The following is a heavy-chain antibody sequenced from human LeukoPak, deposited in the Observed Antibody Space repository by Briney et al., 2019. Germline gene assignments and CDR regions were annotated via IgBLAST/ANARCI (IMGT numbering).Heavy chain of an antibody. J-gene: IGHJ3*02. V-gene: IGHV3-53*01. Sequence: GGSLRLSCAASGFTVSSNYMSWVRQAPGKGLEWVSVIYSGGSTYYSDSVQGRFTISRDTSKNTLYLQMNSLRAEDTAVYYCARLVPTATASDAFDIWGQGTMVTVSS. D-gene: IGHD2-2*01. CDR1: GFTVSSNY. CDR3: ARLVPTATASDAFDI. CDR2: IYSGGST.